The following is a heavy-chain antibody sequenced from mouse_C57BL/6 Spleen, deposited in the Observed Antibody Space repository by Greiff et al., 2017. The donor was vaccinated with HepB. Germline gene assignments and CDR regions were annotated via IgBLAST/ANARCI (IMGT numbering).Heavy chain of an antibody. CDR1: GFTFSSYA. CDR3: TRDPPNSHYYGSTWFAY. V-gene: IGHV5-9-1*02. CDR2: ISSGGDYI. D-gene: IGHD1-1*01. J-gene: IGHJ3*01. Sequence: EVMLVESGEGLVKPGGSLKLSCAASGFTFSSYAMSWVRQTPEKRLEWVAYISSGGDYIYYADTVKGRFTISRDNARNTLYLQMSSLKSEDTAMYYCTRDPPNSHYYGSTWFAYWGQGTLVTVSA.